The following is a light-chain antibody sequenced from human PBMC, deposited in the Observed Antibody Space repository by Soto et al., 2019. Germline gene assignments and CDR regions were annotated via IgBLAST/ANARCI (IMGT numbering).Light chain of an antibody. CDR1: QSVSSNY. CDR3: QHYGSSLSLT. J-gene: IGKJ5*01. Sequence: ESVLTQSPGSLSLSPGERATLSCRASQSVSSNYLAWYQHKPGQAPRLLIYGASSRATGIPARFSGSGSVTDSTLTISRREPEDFDVYYCQHYGSSLSLTFGQGTRLEIK. V-gene: IGKV3-20*01. CDR2: GAS.